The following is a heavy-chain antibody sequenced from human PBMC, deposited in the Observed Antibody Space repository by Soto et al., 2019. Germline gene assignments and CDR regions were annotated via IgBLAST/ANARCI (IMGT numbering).Heavy chain of an antibody. CDR3: ATLTKYDILTGFYPC. Sequence: EVQLVESGGGLVQPGGSLRLSCAASGFTVNSNYMSWVRQAPGKGLEWVSVIYSDGSTYYADSVKGRFIISRDNSNNTLYFQMNSLRAVDTAVYYCATLTKYDILTGFYPCWGQGTLVPVSS. V-gene: IGHV3-66*01. CDR2: IYSDGST. D-gene: IGHD3-9*01. CDR1: GFTVNSNY. J-gene: IGHJ4*02.